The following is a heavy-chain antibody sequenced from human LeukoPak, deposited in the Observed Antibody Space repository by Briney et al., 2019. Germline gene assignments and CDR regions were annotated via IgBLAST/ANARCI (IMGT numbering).Heavy chain of an antibody. CDR1: GYTFTAYY. CDR3: ARDSGSGGRDASGHYYHYYMDV. CDR2: INLNSGDT. V-gene: IGHV1-2*02. Sequence: GASVKVSCKASGYTFTAYYMHWVRQAPGQGLEWMGWINLNSGDTKFAQKFQGRVTMTRDTSISTAYMEVRRLKSDDTDVYYCARDSGSGGRDASGHYYHYYMDVWGKGTTVTVSS. J-gene: IGHJ6*03. D-gene: IGHD2-15*01.